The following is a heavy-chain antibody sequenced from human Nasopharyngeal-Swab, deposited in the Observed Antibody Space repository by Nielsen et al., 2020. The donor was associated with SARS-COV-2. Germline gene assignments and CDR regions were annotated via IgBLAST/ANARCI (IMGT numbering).Heavy chain of an antibody. CDR1: GGSFSGYY. Sequence: SETLSLTCAVYGGSFSGYYWSWIRQPPGKGLEWIGEINHSGSTNYNPSLKSRVTISEDTSKNQFSLKLSSVTAADTAVYYCARRTMVRGVIPDYWGQGTLVTVSS. J-gene: IGHJ4*02. CDR3: ARRTMVRGVIPDY. CDR2: INHSGST. V-gene: IGHV4-34*01. D-gene: IGHD3-10*01.